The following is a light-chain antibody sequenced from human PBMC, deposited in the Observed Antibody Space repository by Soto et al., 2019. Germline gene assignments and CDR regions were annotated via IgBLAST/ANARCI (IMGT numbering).Light chain of an antibody. CDR3: MQSVYWPPYT. V-gene: IGKV2-30*01. CDR2: KLS. CDR1: QSLAYRAGNTY. J-gene: IGKJ2*01. Sequence: DVVMTQSPLFLPVTLGQPASISCRSSQSLAYRAGNTYLHWFQQRPGQSPRRLIYKLSSRHSGVTDRCSGSGFGTDFTLKISGMEAEYVGVSYCMQSVYWPPYTFGKGPKLEIQ.